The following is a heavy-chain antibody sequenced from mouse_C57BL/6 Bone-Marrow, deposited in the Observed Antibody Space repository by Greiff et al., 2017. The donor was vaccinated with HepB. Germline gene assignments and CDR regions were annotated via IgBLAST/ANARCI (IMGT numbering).Heavy chain of an antibody. D-gene: IGHD1-1*01. CDR1: GYTFTSYW. J-gene: IGHJ2*01. V-gene: IGHV1-69*01. CDR2: IDPSDSYT. Sequence: QVQLQQFGAELVMPGASVKLSCKASGYTFTSYWMHWVKQRPGQGLEWIGEIDPSDSYTNYNQKFKGKSTLTVDKSSSTAYMQLSSLTSEDSAVYYCARYDYGSSFDYWGQGTTLTVSS. CDR3: ARYDYGSSFDY.